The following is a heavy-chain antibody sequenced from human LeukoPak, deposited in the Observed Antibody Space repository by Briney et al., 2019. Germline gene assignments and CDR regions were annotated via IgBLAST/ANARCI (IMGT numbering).Heavy chain of an antibody. CDR3: ARGGTYYGSGSPVDY. J-gene: IGHJ4*02. CDR2: IDPNSGGT. Sequence: ASVKASCKASGYTFTGYYMHWVRQAPGQGLEWMGWIDPNSGGTNYAQKFQGRVTMTRDTSISTAYMELSRLRSDDTAVYYCARGGTYYGSGSPVDYWGQGTLVTVSS. CDR1: GYTFTGYY. V-gene: IGHV1-2*02. D-gene: IGHD3-10*01.